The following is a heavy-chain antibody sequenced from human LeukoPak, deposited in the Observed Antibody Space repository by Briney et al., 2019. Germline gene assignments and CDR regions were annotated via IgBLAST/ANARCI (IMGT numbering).Heavy chain of an antibody. D-gene: IGHD3-22*01. J-gene: IGHJ4*02. CDR1: GGSISSYY. Sequence: PSETLSLTCTVSGGSISSYYWSWIRQPPGKGLEWIGYIYYSGGTNYNPSLKSRVTISVDTSKNQFSLKLSSVTAADTAVYYCARGYYYDSSAKFDYWGQGTLVTVSS. CDR3: ARGYYYDSSAKFDY. CDR2: IYYSGGT. V-gene: IGHV4-59*01.